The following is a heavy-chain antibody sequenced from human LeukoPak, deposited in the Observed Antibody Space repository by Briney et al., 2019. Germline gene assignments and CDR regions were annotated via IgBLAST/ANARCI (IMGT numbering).Heavy chain of an antibody. J-gene: IGHJ4*02. D-gene: IGHD6-19*01. CDR2: INPNSGGT. V-gene: IGHV1-2*02. Sequence: GASVKVSCKASGYTFTGYYMHWVRQAPGQGLEWMGWINPNSGGTNYAQKFQGRVTMTRDTSISTAYMELSRLRSDDTAVYYCARDRTRTGYSSGWYHDYWGQGTLFTVSS. CDR1: GYTFTGYY. CDR3: ARDRTRTGYSSGWYHDY.